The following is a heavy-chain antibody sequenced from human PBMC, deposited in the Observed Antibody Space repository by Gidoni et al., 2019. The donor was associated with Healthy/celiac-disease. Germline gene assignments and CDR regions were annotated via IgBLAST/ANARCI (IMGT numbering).Heavy chain of an antibody. CDR2: ISRSSSYT. D-gene: IGHD3-10*01. J-gene: IGHJ2*01. Sequence: QVQLVESGGGLVKPGGSLSPSCAASGFPFSDYYMSWIRQAPGKGLGWVSYISRSSSYTNYADAVKGRFTISRDNAKNSLYLQMNSLKAEDTAVYYCASSPFGADWYFDLWGRGTLVTVSS. CDR3: ASSPFGADWYFDL. CDR1: GFPFSDYY. V-gene: IGHV3-11*06.